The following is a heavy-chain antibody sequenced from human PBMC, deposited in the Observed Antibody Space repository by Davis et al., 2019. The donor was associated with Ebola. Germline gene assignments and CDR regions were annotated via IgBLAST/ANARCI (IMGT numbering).Heavy chain of an antibody. D-gene: IGHD4-17*01. V-gene: IGHV3-9*02. CDR2: ISWNSASI. CDR3: ARDLGRVTVGN. CDR1: RFISDDYS. Sequence: LAAPRFISDDYSMPWLRQSPEKGLQWVAGISWNSASIDYADSVKGRFTISRDNAKASLYLQMNSLKTGDTAFYYCARDLGRVTVGNWGQGTLVTVSS. J-gene: IGHJ4*02.